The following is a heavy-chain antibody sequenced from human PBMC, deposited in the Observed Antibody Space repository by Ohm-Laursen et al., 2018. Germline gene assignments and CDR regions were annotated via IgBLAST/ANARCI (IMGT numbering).Heavy chain of an antibody. J-gene: IGHJ5*02. Sequence: SETLSLTWTVSGGSISSYYWSWIRQPPGKGLEWIGTIYHSGSTYYNPSLKSRVTISVDTSKNQFSLKLSSVTAADTALYYCARGLWWFDPWGQGTLVTVSS. CDR1: GGSISSYY. V-gene: IGHV4-59*08. CDR2: IYHSGST. CDR3: ARGLWWFDP.